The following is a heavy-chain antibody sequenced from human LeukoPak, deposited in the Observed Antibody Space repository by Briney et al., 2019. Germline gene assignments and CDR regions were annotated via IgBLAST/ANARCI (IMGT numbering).Heavy chain of an antibody. D-gene: IGHD2-15*01. CDR2: ISGSGSTI. V-gene: IGHV3-48*03. CDR1: GFNFASYE. J-gene: IGHJ4*02. CDR3: ARLPTARYCSGGSCYKPY. Sequence: GGSLRLSCAASGFNFASYEMNWVRQAPGKGLEWVSYISGSGSTIYYADSVKGRFTISRDNAKNSLYLQMNSLRAEDTAIYYCARLPTARYCSGGSCYKPYWGQGTLVTVSS.